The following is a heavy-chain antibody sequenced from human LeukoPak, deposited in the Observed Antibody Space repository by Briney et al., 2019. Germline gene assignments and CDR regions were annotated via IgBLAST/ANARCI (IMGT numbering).Heavy chain of an antibody. J-gene: IGHJ3*02. CDR3: ARDRIPYTAGGMGAFDI. D-gene: IGHD5-18*01. CDR1: GFTFSSYS. Sequence: GGSLRLSCAASGFTFSSYSMNWVRQAPGKGLEWVSSISSSSSYIYYADSVKGRFTISRDNAKNSLYLQMNSLRGEDTAVYYCARDRIPYTAGGMGAFDIWGQGTMVTVSS. CDR2: ISSSSSYI. V-gene: IGHV3-21*01.